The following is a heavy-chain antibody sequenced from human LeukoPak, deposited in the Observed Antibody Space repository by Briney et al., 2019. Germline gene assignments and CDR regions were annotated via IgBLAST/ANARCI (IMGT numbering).Heavy chain of an antibody. J-gene: IGHJ4*02. V-gene: IGHV3-7*01. D-gene: IGHD4-17*01. CDR3: ARDRYGYGQFDY. CDR1: GFTFGDTW. Sequence: PGGSLRLSCAASGFTFGDTWMNWVRQVPGQGLEWVANIKQDGSEKFYVASVKGRFTISRDNARNSLYLQMNNLRGEDTAIYYCARDRYGYGQFDYWGQGTLVTVSS. CDR2: IKQDGSEK.